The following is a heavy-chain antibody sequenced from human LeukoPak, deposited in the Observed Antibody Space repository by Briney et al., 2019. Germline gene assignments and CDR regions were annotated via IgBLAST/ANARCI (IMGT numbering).Heavy chain of an antibody. CDR3: ARDPMGYCSGGSCYLNWFDP. CDR2: IYYSGST. J-gene: IGHJ5*02. CDR1: GGSISSYY. D-gene: IGHD2-15*01. Sequence: SETLSLTCTVSGGSISSYYWSWIRQPPGKGLEWIGYIYYSGSTYYNPSLKSRVTISVDTSKNQFSLKLSSVTAADTAVYYCARDPMGYCSGGSCYLNWFDPWGQGTLVTVSS. V-gene: IGHV4-59*12.